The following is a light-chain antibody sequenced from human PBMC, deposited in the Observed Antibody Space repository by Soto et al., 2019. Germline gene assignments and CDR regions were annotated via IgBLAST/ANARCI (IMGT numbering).Light chain of an antibody. CDR3: QQYNNWPRT. V-gene: IGKV3-20*01. J-gene: IGKJ1*01. CDR1: QSVSSSY. CDR2: GAS. Sequence: EIVLTQSPGTLSLSPGERATLSCRASQSVSSSYLAWYQQKPGQAPRLLIYGASSRATGIPDRFSGSGSGTDFTLTVSSLQSEDFAIYYCQQYNNWPRTFGLGTKVDIK.